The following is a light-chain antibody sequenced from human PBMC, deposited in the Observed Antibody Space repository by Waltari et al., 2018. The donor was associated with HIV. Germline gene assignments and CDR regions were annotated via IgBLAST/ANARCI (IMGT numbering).Light chain of an antibody. CDR3: TSRTTNGARWV. CDR1: SNDVGAYNL. CDR2: EVS. Sequence: QSALTQPASVSGSPGQSITISCTGTSNDVGAYNLVSWYPHHPGKAHNLIIYEVSYRPSGVSNRFSGSKSDNTASLTISGLQTGDEADYYCTSRTTNGARWVFGGGTQLTVL. V-gene: IGLV2-14*01. J-gene: IGLJ3*02.